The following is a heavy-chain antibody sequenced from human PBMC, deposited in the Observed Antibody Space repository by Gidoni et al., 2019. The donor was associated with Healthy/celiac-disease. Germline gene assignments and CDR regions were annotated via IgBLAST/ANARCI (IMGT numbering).Heavy chain of an antibody. Sequence: EGQLGESGGGLVQTVRSLRVSWAASGFTFDGYAMHWVRQAPGKGLECVSGISWNSGSIGYSDSVKGLFTISSDHSKHSLYLQMHSLRAEDTALYYCAKGTQGVTTPPFDYWGQGTLVTVSS. CDR2: ISWNSGSI. CDR3: AKGTQGVTTPPFDY. CDR1: GFTFDGYA. V-gene: IGHV3-9*01. D-gene: IGHD4-17*01. J-gene: IGHJ4*02.